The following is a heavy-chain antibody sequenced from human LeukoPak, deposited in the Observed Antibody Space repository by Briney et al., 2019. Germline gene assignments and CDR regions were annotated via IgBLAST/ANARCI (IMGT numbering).Heavy chain of an antibody. V-gene: IGHV3-30*04. CDR1: GFSFSRYA. J-gene: IGHJ4*02. CDR2: IAYDGSNK. CDR3: ARAVRGVGSSFDY. Sequence: GGSLRLSCAASGFSFSRYAMHWVRQAPGKGLEWVAVIAYDGSNKYYADSVKGRFTISRDNSKNTVFLQMNSLRAEDTAVYYCARAVRGVGSSFDYWGQRTLVTVSS. D-gene: IGHD3-10*01.